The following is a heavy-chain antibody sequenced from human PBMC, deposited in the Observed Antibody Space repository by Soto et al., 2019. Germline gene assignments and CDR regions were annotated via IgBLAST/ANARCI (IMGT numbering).Heavy chain of an antibody. CDR2: MYYDGSDE. J-gene: IGHJ6*02. CDR1: GFTFSSYG. V-gene: IGHV3-33*01. D-gene: IGHD3-3*01. CDR3: ARDTYYDFWSGTPNYYYGMDV. Sequence: QVQLVESGGGVVQPGRSLRLSCAASGFTFSSYGMHWVRQAPGKGLEWVAVMYYDGSDEYYADSVKGRFTISRDNSKNTLYLQMNSLRAEDTAVYYCARDTYYDFWSGTPNYYYGMDVWGQGTTVTVSS.